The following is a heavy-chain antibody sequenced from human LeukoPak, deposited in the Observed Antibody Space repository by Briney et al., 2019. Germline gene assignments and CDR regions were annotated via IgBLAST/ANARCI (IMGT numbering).Heavy chain of an antibody. Sequence: SETLSLTCTVSGGSISSSSYYWGWIRQPPGKGLEWIGSIYYSGSTYYNPSLKSRVTISVDTSKNQFSLKLSSVTAADTAVYYCARHYGTPYQPLLYAALAYWGQGTLVTVSS. J-gene: IGHJ4*02. V-gene: IGHV4-39*01. CDR1: GGSISSSSYY. D-gene: IGHD2-2*02. CDR2: IYYSGST. CDR3: ARHYGTPYQPLLYAALAY.